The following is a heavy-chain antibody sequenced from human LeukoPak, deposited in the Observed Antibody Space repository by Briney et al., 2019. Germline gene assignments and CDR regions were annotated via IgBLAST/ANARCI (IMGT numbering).Heavy chain of an antibody. J-gene: IGHJ4*02. CDR2: ISYDGSNK. CDR1: GFTFSSYG. Sequence: PGRSLRLSCAASGFTFSSYGMHWVRQAPGKGLEWVAVISYDGSNKYYADSVKGRFTISRDNTKNSLYLQMNSLRVEDTGVYFCARDGEGYPWWGQGTLVTVSS. D-gene: IGHD2-21*01. V-gene: IGHV3-30*03. CDR3: ARDGEGYPW.